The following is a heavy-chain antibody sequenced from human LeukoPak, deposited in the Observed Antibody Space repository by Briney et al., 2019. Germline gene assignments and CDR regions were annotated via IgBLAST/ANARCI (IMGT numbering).Heavy chain of an antibody. J-gene: IGHJ4*02. D-gene: IGHD1-1*01. V-gene: IGHV3-23*01. CDR1: GFTFSSYA. Sequence: GGSLRLSCAASGFTFSSYAMSWVRQAPGKGLEWVSAIGDTDADGKYAHSVKGRFTISRDNSRNTLYLHLNSLRVEDTAIYYCGRDWKLDYWDQGTLVTVSS. CDR3: GRDWKLDY. CDR2: IGDTDADG.